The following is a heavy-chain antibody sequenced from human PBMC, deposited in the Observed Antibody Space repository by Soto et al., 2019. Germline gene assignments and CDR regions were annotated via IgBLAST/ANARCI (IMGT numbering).Heavy chain of an antibody. V-gene: IGHV5-51*01. Sequence: GESLKISCKGSGYSFTSYWIGWVRQMPGKGLEWMGIIYPGDSDTRYSPSFPGQVTISAGKSISTAYLQWSSLKASDTAMYYCARFTLTGTTPFDYWGQGTLVTVSS. CDR1: GYSFTSYW. CDR2: IYPGDSDT. CDR3: ARFTLTGTTPFDY. D-gene: IGHD1-7*01. J-gene: IGHJ4*02.